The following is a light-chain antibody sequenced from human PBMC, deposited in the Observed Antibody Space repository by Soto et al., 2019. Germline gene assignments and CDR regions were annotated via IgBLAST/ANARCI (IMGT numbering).Light chain of an antibody. V-gene: IGLV2-23*01. CDR1: SSDIGGSIL. J-gene: IGLJ2*01. CDR2: EGS. Sequence: QSALTQPASVSGSPGQSITISCTGTSSDIGGSILVSWYQQEPGKAPKLMIYEGSKRPSGVSNRFSGSKSGNTASLTISGLQAEDEGQYYCCSYVGSDTYVIFSGGTKLTVL. CDR3: CSYVGSDTYVI.